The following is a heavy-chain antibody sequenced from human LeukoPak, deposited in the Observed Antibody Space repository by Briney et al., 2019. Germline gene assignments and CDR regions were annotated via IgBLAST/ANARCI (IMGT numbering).Heavy chain of an antibody. CDR3: ARHWEGVESDAFDI. CDR1: GFTFEIYW. V-gene: IGHV3-7*04. D-gene: IGHD1-26*01. CDR2: IRKDGSEK. Sequence: GGSLRLSCAASGFTFEIYWMSWVRQAPGKGLEWAANIRKDGSEKNYVDSVKGRFTISRDNAKNSLYLQMNSLRADDTALYYCARHWEGVESDAFDIWGQGTMVTVSS. J-gene: IGHJ3*02.